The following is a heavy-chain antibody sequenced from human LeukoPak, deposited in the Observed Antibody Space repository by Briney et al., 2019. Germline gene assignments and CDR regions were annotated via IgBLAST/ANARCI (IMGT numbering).Heavy chain of an antibody. J-gene: IGHJ4*02. CDR3: TRDRRWLQFDY. V-gene: IGHV3-49*04. Sequence: GGSLRLSCAASGFTFSSYWMSWVRQAPGKGLEWVGFIRSKAYGGTTEYAASVKGRFTISRDDSKSIAYLQMNSLRTEDTAVYYCTRDRRWLQFDYWGQGTLVTVSS. D-gene: IGHD5-24*01. CDR2: IRSKAYGGTT. CDR1: GFTFSSYW.